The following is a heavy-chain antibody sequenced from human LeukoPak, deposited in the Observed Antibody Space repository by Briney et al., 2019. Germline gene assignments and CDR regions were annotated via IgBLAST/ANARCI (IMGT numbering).Heavy chain of an antibody. D-gene: IGHD2-15*01. CDR1: GFTVSSNY. CDR2: IYSGGST. V-gene: IGHV3-53*05. Sequence: GGSLRLSCAASGFTVSSNYMSWVRLAPGKGLEWVSVIYSGGSTDYADSVKGRFTISRDNSKNTLYLQMNNLRAEDTTVYYCAKDQGRYCSGGSCAIFDYWGQGTLVTVSS. CDR3: AKDQGRYCSGGSCAIFDY. J-gene: IGHJ4*02.